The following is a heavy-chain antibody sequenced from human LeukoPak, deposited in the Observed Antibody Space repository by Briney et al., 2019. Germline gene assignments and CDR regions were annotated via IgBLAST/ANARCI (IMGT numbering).Heavy chain of an antibody. Sequence: GGSLRLSCAASGFTFSSYSMNWVRQAPGKGLEWVSSISSSSSCIYYADSVKGRFTISRDNAKNSLYLQMNSLRAEDTAVYYCARVSSGDREFDYWGQGTLVTVSS. J-gene: IGHJ4*02. CDR2: ISSSSSCI. D-gene: IGHD7-27*01. V-gene: IGHV3-21*01. CDR1: GFTFSSYS. CDR3: ARVSSGDREFDY.